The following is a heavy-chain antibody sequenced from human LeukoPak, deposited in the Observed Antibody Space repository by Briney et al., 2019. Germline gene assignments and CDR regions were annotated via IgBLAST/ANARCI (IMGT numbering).Heavy chain of an antibody. D-gene: IGHD5-18*01. CDR2: IYSGITT. Sequence: GGSLRLSCAASGFTVGSTHMTWVRQAPGKGLEWVSLIYSGITTHYAESVRGRFSISRDHSINTLYLQMNTLRAEDTAVYYCARLQGNSLGYQYFFYMDVWGTGTTVTVSS. J-gene: IGHJ6*03. V-gene: IGHV3-53*01. CDR1: GFTVGSTH. CDR3: ARLQGNSLGYQYFFYMDV.